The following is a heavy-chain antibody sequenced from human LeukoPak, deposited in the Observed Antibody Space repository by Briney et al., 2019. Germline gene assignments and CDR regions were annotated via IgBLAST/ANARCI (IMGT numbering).Heavy chain of an antibody. V-gene: IGHV4-59*08. CDR3: ARLRGGEGLMHYYYGLDV. CDR2: IYYSGST. J-gene: IGHJ6*02. CDR1: SGSISNYY. D-gene: IGHD2-8*01. Sequence: PSATLSLTCTVSSGSISNYYWNWTRQPPGKGLEWIGYIYYSGSTNYNPSLKSRATISADTSKNQFSLKLSSVTAADTAVYYCARLRGGEGLMHYYYGLDVWGQGTTVTVSS.